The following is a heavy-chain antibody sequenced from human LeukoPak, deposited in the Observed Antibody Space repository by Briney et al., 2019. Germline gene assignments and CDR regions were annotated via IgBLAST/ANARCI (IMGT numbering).Heavy chain of an antibody. J-gene: IGHJ4*02. V-gene: IGHV3-53*01. CDR1: GFTVSSNY. D-gene: IGHD5-24*01. Sequence: GGSLRLSCAASGFTVSSNYMCWVRQAPGKGLEWVSVIYSGGSTYYADSVKGRFTISRDNSKNTLYLQMNSLRAEDTAVYYCARGKMATLYFDYWGQGTLVTVSS. CDR2: IYSGGST. CDR3: ARGKMATLYFDY.